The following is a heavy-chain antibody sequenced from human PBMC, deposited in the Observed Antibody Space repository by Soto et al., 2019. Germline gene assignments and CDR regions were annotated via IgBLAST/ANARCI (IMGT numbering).Heavy chain of an antibody. CDR3: ARANEIPLYYYYGMDV. CDR1: GGSFSSGRYY. D-gene: IGHD1-1*01. Sequence: GTLSVPAQVSGGSFSSGRYYGSGIQQPPGKGLEWIWYIYHSGSTNYNPSLKSRVTISVDKSNNQFSLKLSSVTAADTAVYYCARANEIPLYYYYGMDVWGQATTVTVSS. V-gene: IGHV4-61*01. CDR2: IYHSGST. J-gene: IGHJ6*02.